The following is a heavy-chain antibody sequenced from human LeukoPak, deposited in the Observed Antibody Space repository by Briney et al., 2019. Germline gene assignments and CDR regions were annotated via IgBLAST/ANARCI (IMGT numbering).Heavy chain of an antibody. V-gene: IGHV4-61*02. CDR1: GDSISSGDYY. D-gene: IGHD2-2*01. J-gene: IGHJ6*03. CDR3: ARGDCSSTICYSPMDV. Sequence: TLSLTCTVSGDSISSGDYYWSWIRQPAGKGLEGIGLISSSGSTNYNPSLKSRVTISVDTSKNQFSLKLSSVTAADTAVYYCARGDCSSTICYSPMDVWGKGTTVTVSS. CDR2: ISSSGST.